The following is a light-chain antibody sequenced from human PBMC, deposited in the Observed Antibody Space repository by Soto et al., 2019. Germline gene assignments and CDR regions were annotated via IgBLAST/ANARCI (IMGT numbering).Light chain of an antibody. CDR3: SSYTSSSNVYVL. CDR1: SSDIGGYNY. CDR2: EVS. J-gene: IGLJ2*01. V-gene: IGLV2-14*01. Sequence: QSALTQPASVSGSPGQSITISCTGTSSDIGGYNYVSWYQQHPGKAPKLLIYEVSNRPSGVSNRFSGSKSGNTASLTISGLQAEDEADYSCSSYTSSSNVYVLFGGGTKLTVL.